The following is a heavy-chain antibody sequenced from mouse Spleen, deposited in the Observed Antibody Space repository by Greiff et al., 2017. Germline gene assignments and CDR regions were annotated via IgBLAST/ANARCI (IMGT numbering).Heavy chain of an antibody. CDR2: IYPGGGYT. Sequence: QVQLKESGAELVRPGTSVKMSCKASGYTFTNYWIGWVKQRPGHGLEWIGDIYPGGGYTNYNEKFKGKATMTADKSSSTAYMQFSSLTSEESAIYYCARGDGSSYGWYFDVWGTGTTVTVSS. V-gene: IGHV1-63*01. CDR1: GYTFTNYW. CDR3: ARGDGSSYGWYFDV. J-gene: IGHJ1*03. D-gene: IGHD1-1*01.